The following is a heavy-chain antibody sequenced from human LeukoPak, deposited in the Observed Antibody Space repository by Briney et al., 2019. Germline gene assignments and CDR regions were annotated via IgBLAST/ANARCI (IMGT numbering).Heavy chain of an antibody. CDR1: GGSISSSSYY. CDR3: ARHPAAHYYYDSSGYYPEYYFDY. D-gene: IGHD3-22*01. Sequence: SETLSLTCTVSGGSISSSSYYWGWIRQPPGKGLEWIGSIYYSGSTYYNPSLKSRVTISVDTSKNQFSLKLSSVTAADTAVYYCARHPAAHYYYDSSGYYPEYYFDYWGQGTLVTVSS. V-gene: IGHV4-39*01. CDR2: IYYSGST. J-gene: IGHJ4*02.